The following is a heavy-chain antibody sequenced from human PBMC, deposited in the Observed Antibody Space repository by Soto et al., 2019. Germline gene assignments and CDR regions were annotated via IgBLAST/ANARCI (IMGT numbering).Heavy chain of an antibody. V-gene: IGHV2-26*01. CDR2: IFSNDEK. CDR3: ARANSSGYYLFDY. CDR1: GFSLSNARMG. Sequence: QVTLKESGPVLVKPTETLTLTCIVSGFSLSNARMGVSWIRQPPGKALEWLAHIFSNDEKSYSTSLKSRLTISKDTSKSQVVLTMTNMDPVDTATYYCARANSSGYYLFDYWGQGTLVTVSS. D-gene: IGHD3-22*01. J-gene: IGHJ4*02.